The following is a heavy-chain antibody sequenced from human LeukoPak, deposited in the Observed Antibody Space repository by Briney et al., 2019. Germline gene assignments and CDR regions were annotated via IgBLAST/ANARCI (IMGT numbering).Heavy chain of an antibody. Sequence: GGSLRLSCAASGFTFSRYSMNWVRQAPGKGLEWVSYISSSSSTIYYADSVKGRFTISRDNAKNSLYLQMNSLRAEDTAVYYCARDSRQLIAAAGTLYDYWGLGTLVTVSS. CDR2: ISSSSSTI. CDR3: ARDSRQLIAAAGTLYDY. CDR1: GFTFSRYS. V-gene: IGHV3-48*04. D-gene: IGHD6-13*01. J-gene: IGHJ4*02.